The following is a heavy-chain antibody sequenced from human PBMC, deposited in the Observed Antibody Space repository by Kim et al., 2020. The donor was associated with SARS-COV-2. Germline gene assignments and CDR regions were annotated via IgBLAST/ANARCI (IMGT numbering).Heavy chain of an antibody. CDR3: ARYSYYDSSGYYNNWFDP. CDR2: IYYSGST. CDR1: GGSISSSSYY. Sequence: SETLSLTCTVSGGSISSSSYYWGWIRQPPGKGLEWIGSIYYSGSTYYNPSLKSRVTISVDTSKNQFSLKLSSVTAADTAVYYCARYSYYDSSGYYNNWFDPWGQGTLVTVSS. D-gene: IGHD3-22*01. J-gene: IGHJ5*02. V-gene: IGHV4-39*01.